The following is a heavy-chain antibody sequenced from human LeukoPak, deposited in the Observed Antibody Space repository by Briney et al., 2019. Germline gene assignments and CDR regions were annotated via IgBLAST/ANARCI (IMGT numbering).Heavy chain of an antibody. D-gene: IGHD3-10*01. CDR3: ARGVTYYYGSGSLAQAIYYFDY. Sequence: ASVKVSCKASGYTFTSYDINWVRQATGQGLEWMGWMNPNSGNTGYAQKFQGRVTMTRNTSISTAYMELSSLRSEDTAVYYCARGVTYYYGSGSLAQAIYYFDYWGQGTLVTVSS. J-gene: IGHJ4*02. CDR1: GYTFTSYD. V-gene: IGHV1-8*01. CDR2: MNPNSGNT.